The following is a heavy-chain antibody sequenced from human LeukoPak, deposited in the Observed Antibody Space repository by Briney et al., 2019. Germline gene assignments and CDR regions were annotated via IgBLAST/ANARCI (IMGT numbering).Heavy chain of an antibody. V-gene: IGHV1-18*01. CDR2: ISAYNGNT. Sequence: ASVKVSCKASGYTFTSYGISWVRQALGQGLEWMGWISAYNGNTNYAQKLQGRVTMTTDTSTSTAYMELRSLRSDDTAVYYCARVSGYNSNYYYSGMDVWGKGTTVTVSS. D-gene: IGHD5-24*01. CDR1: GYTFTSYG. J-gene: IGHJ6*04. CDR3: ARVSGYNSNYYYSGMDV.